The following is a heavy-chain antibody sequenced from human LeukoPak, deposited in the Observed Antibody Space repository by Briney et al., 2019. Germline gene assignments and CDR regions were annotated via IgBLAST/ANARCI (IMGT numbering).Heavy chain of an antibody. CDR3: ARNMITFGGVIVV. CDR2: IKQDGSEK. J-gene: IGHJ4*02. D-gene: IGHD3-16*02. Sequence: HPGGSLRLSCAASGFTFSNYYMSWVRQAPGKGLEWVANIKQDGSEKYCVDSVKGRFTVSRDNAKNSLYLQMNSLRVDDTAVYYCARNMITFGGVIVVWGQGTLVTVSS. V-gene: IGHV3-7*01. CDR1: GFTFSNYY.